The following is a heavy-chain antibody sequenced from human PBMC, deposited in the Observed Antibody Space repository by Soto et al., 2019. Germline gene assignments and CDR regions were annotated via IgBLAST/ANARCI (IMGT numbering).Heavy chain of an antibody. J-gene: IGHJ4*02. Sequence: QITLKESGPTLLTPTQTLALTCTFSGFSLTASPVGVGWIRQSPGKALEGLALIYWDDDKRYNPSLKSRLTIIKDTPQNQVVLIMTNVDPVDTATYYCAHRRRSGDWNGGYFDYWGQGSLVTVSS. CDR3: AHRRRSGDWNGGYFDY. D-gene: IGHD2-21*02. V-gene: IGHV2-5*02. CDR1: GFSLTASPVG. CDR2: IYWDDDK.